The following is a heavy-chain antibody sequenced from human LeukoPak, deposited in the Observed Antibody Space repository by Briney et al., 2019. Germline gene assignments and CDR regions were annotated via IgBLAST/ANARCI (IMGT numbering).Heavy chain of an antibody. CDR3: AKNAVSGTTDSRFDY. D-gene: IGHD1-7*01. V-gene: IGHV3-23*01. Sequence: PGGSLRLSCAASGLTFSTYAMSWVRQAPGKGLEWVSAISGSGGTTSYADSEKGRFTISRDNSKNTLYLQMNSLRAEDTAVYYCAKNAVSGTTDSRFDYWGQGTLVTVSS. CDR1: GLTFSTYA. CDR2: ISGSGGTT. J-gene: IGHJ4*02.